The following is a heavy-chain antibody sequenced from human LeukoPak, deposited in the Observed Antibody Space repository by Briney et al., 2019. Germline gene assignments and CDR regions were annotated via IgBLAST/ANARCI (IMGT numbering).Heavy chain of an antibody. CDR1: GFPFSSYS. CDR2: ISSSSSYI. CDR3: AKGSRGYYFDY. V-gene: IGHV3-21*04. Sequence: GGSLRLSCAASGFPFSSYSMNWVRQAPGKGLEWVSSISSSSSYIYSADSVKGRFTISRDNSKNTLYLQMNSLRAEDTAVYYCAKGSRGYYFDYWGQGTLVTVSS. J-gene: IGHJ4*02. D-gene: IGHD3-10*01.